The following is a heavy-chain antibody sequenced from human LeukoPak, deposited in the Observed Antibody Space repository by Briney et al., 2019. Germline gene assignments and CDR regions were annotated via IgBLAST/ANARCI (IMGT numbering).Heavy chain of an antibody. V-gene: IGHV3-74*01. Sequence: PGGSLRLSCVASGCTFCRYWMHWVRQTSSKGLVWVSRINSAGSSTSYADPVQGRFTISRDNAKNTLYLQMNSLRAEDTAIYYCARVISGYDSSGYRDYWGQGTLVSVSS. CDR1: GCTFCRYW. CDR2: INSAGSST. D-gene: IGHD3-22*01. CDR3: ARVISGYDSSGYRDY. J-gene: IGHJ4*02.